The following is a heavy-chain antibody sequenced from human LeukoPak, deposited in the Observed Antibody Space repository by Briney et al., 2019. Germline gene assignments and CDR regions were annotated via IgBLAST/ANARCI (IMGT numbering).Heavy chain of an antibody. CDR1: GGSISSYY. J-gene: IGHJ3*02. CDR2: IYYSGST. CDR3: ARVPPYDFWSGSSSPAFDI. D-gene: IGHD3-3*01. V-gene: IGHV4-59*01. Sequence: SETLSLTCTVSGGSISSYYWSWIRQPPGKGLEWIGYIYYSGSTNYNPSLKSRVTISVDTSKNQFSLKLSSVTAADTAVYYCARVPPYDFWSGSSSPAFDIWGQGTMVTVSS.